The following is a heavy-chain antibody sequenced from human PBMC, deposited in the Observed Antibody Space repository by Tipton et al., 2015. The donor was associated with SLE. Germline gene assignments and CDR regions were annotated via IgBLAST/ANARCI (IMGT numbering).Heavy chain of an antibody. CDR1: GGSMSSYY. J-gene: IGHJ6*03. CDR3: ARGPGIERNYYYYYYMDV. CDR2: IYTSGST. D-gene: IGHD3-10*01. V-gene: IGHV4-4*07. Sequence: TLSLTCTVSGGSMSSYYWSWIRQPAGKGLEWIGRIYTSGSTNYSPSLKSRVTISVDTSKNQFSLKLGSVTAADTAMYYCARGPGIERNYYYYYYMDVWGKGTTVTVSS.